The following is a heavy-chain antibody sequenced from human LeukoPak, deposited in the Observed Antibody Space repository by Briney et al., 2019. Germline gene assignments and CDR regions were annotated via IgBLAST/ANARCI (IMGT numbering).Heavy chain of an antibody. CDR3: ARDRYSSGWYGYNWFDP. V-gene: IGHV4-39*07. CDR2: IYTSGST. D-gene: IGHD6-19*01. Sequence: KPSETLSLTCTVSGGSISSSSYYWGWIRQPPGKGLEWIGRIYTSGSTKYNPSLKSRVTMSVDTSKNQFSLKLRSVTAADTAMYYCARDRYSSGWYGYNWFDPWGQGTLVTVSS. J-gene: IGHJ5*02. CDR1: GGSISSSSYY.